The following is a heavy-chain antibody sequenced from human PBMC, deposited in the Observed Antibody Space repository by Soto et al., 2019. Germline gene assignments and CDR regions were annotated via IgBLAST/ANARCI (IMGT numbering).Heavy chain of an antibody. Sequence: GASVKVSCQASGYTFTGYYMHWVRQAPGQGLEWMGWINPNSGGTNYAQKFQGRVTMTRDTSISTAYMELSRLRSDDTAVYYCARDVYSSSRLDYWGQGTLVTVAS. V-gene: IGHV1-2*02. D-gene: IGHD6-13*01. CDR3: ARDVYSSSRLDY. J-gene: IGHJ4*02. CDR2: INPNSGGT. CDR1: GYTFTGYY.